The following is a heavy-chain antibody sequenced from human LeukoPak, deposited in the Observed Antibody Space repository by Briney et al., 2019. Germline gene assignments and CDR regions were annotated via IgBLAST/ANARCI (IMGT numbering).Heavy chain of an antibody. CDR1: GFTFSRYAMH. CDR3: ARDRGYYYDSSGVDY. CDR2: IYYSGST. Sequence: LRLSCAASGFTFSRYAMHWVRQPPGKGLEWIGYIYYSGSTYYNPSLKSRVTISVDTSKNQFSLKLSSVTAADTAVYYCARDRGYYYDSSGVDYWGQGTLVTVSS. J-gene: IGHJ4*02. V-gene: IGHV4-30-4*01. D-gene: IGHD3-22*01.